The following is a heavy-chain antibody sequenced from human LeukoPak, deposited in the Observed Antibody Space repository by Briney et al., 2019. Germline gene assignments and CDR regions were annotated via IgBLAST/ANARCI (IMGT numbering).Heavy chain of an antibody. CDR3: ARDPGIAVAGVFDY. V-gene: IGHV1-18*04. D-gene: IGHD6-19*01. CDR1: GYTFTSYG. CDR2: ISGHNGHT. Sequence: GASVKVSCKASGYTFTSYGINWVRQAPGQGLEWMGWISGHNGHTNYVQKMQGRVTMTTDTSTNTAYMELRNLTSDDTAVYYCARDPGIAVAGVFDYWGQGSLVTVSS. J-gene: IGHJ4*02.